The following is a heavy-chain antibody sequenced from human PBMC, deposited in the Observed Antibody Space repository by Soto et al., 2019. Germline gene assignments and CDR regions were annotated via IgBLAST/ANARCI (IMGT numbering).Heavy chain of an antibody. V-gene: IGHV1-46*03. D-gene: IGHD3-10*01. Sequence: QVQLVQSGAEVKKPGASVKVSCKASGYTFSIYYIHWVRQAPGQGLEWMGMIKPSGGSASYTQKFQGRVTITSDTYTNTIYQEWTRLRSEDTAVYYCVRSHYYGSGAYSLDDNWGQGTQVIVSS. CDR2: IKPSGGSA. J-gene: IGHJ4*02. CDR1: GYTFSIYY. CDR3: VRSHYYGSGAYSLDDN.